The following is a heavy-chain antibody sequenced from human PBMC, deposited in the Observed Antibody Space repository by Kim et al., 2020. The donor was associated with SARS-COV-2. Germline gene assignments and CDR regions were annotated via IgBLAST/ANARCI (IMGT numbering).Heavy chain of an antibody. V-gene: IGHV3-30*18. J-gene: IGHJ4*02. D-gene: IGHD1-1*01. CDR3: AKAPQATTYGPLDY. CDR1: GFTFSSYG. CDR2: ISYDGSNK. Sequence: GGSLRLSCAASGFTFSSYGMHWVRQAPGKGLEWVAVISYDGSNKYYADSVKGRFTISRDNSKNTLYLQMNSLRAEDTAVYYCAKAPQATTYGPLDYWGQGTLVTVSS.